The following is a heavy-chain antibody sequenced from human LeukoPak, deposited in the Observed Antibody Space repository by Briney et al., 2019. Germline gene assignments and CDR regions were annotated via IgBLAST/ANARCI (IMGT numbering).Heavy chain of an antibody. J-gene: IGHJ4*02. Sequence: SQTLSLTCAISGDSVSSNSAAWDWVRQSPSRGLEWLGRTYYRSKWYNDYAVSVKSLITINPDTSKNQFSLQLNSVTPEDTAVYYCARDDVAAAGPIDYWGQGTLVTVSS. V-gene: IGHV6-1*01. D-gene: IGHD6-13*01. CDR3: ARDDVAAAGPIDY. CDR2: TYYRSKWYN. CDR1: GDSVSSNSAA.